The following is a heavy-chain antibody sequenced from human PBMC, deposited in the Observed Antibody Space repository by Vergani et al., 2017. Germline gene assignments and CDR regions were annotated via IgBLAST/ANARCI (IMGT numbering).Heavy chain of an antibody. D-gene: IGHD5-18*01. V-gene: IGHV1-2*02. CDR3: AGDSGLDVGTAMVTLDY. J-gene: IGHJ4*02. CDR1: GGTFSSYA. CDR2: INPNSGGT. Sequence: QVQLVQSGAEVKKPGSSVKVSCKASGGTFSSYAISWVRQAPGQGLEWMGWINPNSGGTNYAQKFQGRVTMTRDTSISTAFMELSRLRSDDTAVYYCAGDSGLDVGTAMVTLDYWGQGTLVTVSS.